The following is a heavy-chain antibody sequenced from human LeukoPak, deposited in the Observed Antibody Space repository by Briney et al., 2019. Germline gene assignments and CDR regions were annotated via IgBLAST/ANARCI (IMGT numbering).Heavy chain of an antibody. CDR2: IYPGDSDT. D-gene: IGHD3-10*01. J-gene: IGHJ4*02. Sequence: GESLKISCKGSGYSFTSYWIGWVRQMPGKGLECMGIIYPGDSDTRYSPSFQGQVTISADKSISTAYLQWSSLKASDTAMYYCARESSETMVRGALFDYWGQGTLVTVSS. V-gene: IGHV5-51*01. CDR1: GYSFTSYW. CDR3: ARESSETMVRGALFDY.